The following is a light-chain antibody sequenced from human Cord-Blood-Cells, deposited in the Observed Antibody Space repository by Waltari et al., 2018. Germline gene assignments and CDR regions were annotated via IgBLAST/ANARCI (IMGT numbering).Light chain of an antibody. Sequence: QSALTQPRSVSGSPGQSVTIPCTGTSSDVGGYNYVSWYHQHPGKAPKLLMYDVSKRPSGVPDRYSVSKAGSTASLTVSGLQAEDEADYDGCSYAGSYTYVFGTGTKVTVL. CDR2: DVS. J-gene: IGLJ1*01. CDR3: CSYAGSYTYV. V-gene: IGLV2-11*01. CDR1: SSDVGGYNY.